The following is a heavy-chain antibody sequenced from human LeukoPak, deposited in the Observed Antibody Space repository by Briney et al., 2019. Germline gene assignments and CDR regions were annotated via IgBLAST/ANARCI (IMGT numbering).Heavy chain of an antibody. J-gene: IGHJ4*02. CDR1: GYTFTSYY. Sequence: ASVKVSCKASGYTFTSYYMHWVRQAPGQGLEWMGIINPSGGSTSYAQKFQGRVTMTRDTSTSTVYMELSSLRSEDTAVYYCAEDSSGNYYFDYWGQGTLVTVSS. CDR2: INPSGGST. D-gene: IGHD3-22*01. CDR3: AEDSSGNYYFDY. V-gene: IGHV1-46*01.